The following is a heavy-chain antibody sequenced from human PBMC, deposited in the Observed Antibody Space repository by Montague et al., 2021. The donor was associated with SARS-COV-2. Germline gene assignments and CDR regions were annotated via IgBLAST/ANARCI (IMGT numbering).Heavy chain of an antibody. V-gene: IGHV4-59*02. D-gene: IGHD4-17*01. J-gene: IGHJ4*02. Sequence: SETLSLTCIVSGSSVRSYFWSWIRQPPGKGLEWIGNIYDGGSTNYNPSLKSRVTISVDTSKNQFSLKLSAVTAADTAVYYCARENTVTTFGGPYYIDSWGQGTLVTVSA. CDR3: ARENTVTTFGGPYYIDS. CDR2: IYDGGST. CDR1: GSSVRSYF.